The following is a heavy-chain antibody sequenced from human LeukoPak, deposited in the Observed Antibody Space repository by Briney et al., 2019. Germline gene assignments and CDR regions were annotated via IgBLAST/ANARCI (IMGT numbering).Heavy chain of an antibody. CDR1: GFTFSNYA. CDR3: GKDQNVAAAGIPYDY. CDR2: ISGSGIST. V-gene: IGHV3-23*01. J-gene: IGHJ4*02. Sequence: GGSLRLSCAASGFTFSNYAMSWVRQAPGKGLEWVSAISGSGISTYYADSAKGRFTISRDNSKNTLYLQMSSLRAEDTAVYYCGKDQNVAAAGIPYDYWGQGTLVTVSS. D-gene: IGHD6-13*01.